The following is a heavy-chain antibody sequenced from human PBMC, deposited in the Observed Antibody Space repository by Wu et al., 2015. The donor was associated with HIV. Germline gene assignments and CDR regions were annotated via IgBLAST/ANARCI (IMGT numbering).Heavy chain of an antibody. J-gene: IGHJ6*02. V-gene: IGHV1-46*01. CDR2: INPSGGST. CDR3: ANSIAVAGRLDGMDV. Sequence: VQSGAEVKKPGAPVKVSCKASGYTFTSYYMHWVRQAPGQGLEWMGIINPSGGSTSYAQKFQGRVTMTRDTSTSTVYMELSSLRSEDTAVYYCANSIAVAGRLDGMDVWGQGTTVTGLL. CDR1: GYTFTSYY. D-gene: IGHD6-19*01.